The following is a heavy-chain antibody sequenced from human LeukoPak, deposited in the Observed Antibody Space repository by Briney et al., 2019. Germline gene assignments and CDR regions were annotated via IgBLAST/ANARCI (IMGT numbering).Heavy chain of an antibody. D-gene: IGHD3-10*01. Sequence: PGGSLRLSCAASGFTFSSYAMSWVRQAPGKGLEWVSAISGSGGSTYYADSVKGRFTISRDNSKNTLYLQMNSLRAEDTAVYYCAGGPMVRGVMRTYFGYWGQGTLVTVSS. CDR2: ISGSGGST. CDR3: AGGPMVRGVMRTYFGY. CDR1: GFTFSSYA. J-gene: IGHJ4*02. V-gene: IGHV3-23*01.